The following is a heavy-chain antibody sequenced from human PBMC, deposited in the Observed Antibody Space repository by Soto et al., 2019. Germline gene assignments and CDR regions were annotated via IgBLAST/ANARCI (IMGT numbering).Heavy chain of an antibody. CDR1: GGTFSSXA. CDR2: IIPIFGTA. D-gene: IGHD3-3*02. V-gene: IGHV1-69*13. J-gene: IGHJ5*02. Sequence: VXVXCKASGGTFSSXAISWVRHAPGQGLEWMGGIIPIFGTAKYAQKFQGRVTITADESTSTAYMELSSLRSEDPAVYYCASTISGLVNGWFDPWGQGTLGTVSS. CDR3: ASTISGLVNGWFDP.